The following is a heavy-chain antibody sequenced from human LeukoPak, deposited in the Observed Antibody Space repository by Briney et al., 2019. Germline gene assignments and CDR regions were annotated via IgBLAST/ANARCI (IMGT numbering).Heavy chain of an antibody. CDR3: ARDWGFGDSEDWFDP. D-gene: IGHD3-10*01. CDR2: IHHSGST. CDR1: GNSISSGYY. V-gene: IGHV4-38-2*02. Sequence: SETLSLTCTVSGNSISSGYYWGWIRQPPGKGLERIGTIHHSGSTYYNPSLKSRVTISVDTSKNQFSLKLSSVTAADTAVYYCARDWGFGDSEDWFDPWGQGTLVTVSS. J-gene: IGHJ5*02.